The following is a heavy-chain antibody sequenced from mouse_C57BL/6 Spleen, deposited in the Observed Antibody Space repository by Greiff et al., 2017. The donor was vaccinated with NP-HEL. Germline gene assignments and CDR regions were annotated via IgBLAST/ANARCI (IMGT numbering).Heavy chain of an antibody. Sequence: QVHVKQSGPGLVQPSQSLSITCTVSGFSLTSYGVHWVRQSPGKGLEWLGVIWRGGSTDYNAAFMSRLSITKDNSKSQVFFKMNSLQADDTAIYYCAKNYYGSSYYWFAYWGQGTLVTVSA. J-gene: IGHJ3*01. CDR2: IWRGGST. D-gene: IGHD1-1*01. CDR3: AKNYYGSSYYWFAY. V-gene: IGHV2-5*01. CDR1: GFSLTSYG.